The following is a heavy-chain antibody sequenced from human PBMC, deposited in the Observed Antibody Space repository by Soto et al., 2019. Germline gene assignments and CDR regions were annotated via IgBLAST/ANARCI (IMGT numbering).Heavy chain of an antibody. CDR1: GYTFTGYC. J-gene: IGHJ2*01. V-gene: IGHV1-46*01. Sequence: ASVKVRCKASGYTFTGYCMHWVRQAPGQGLEWMGIINPSGGSTSYAQKFQGRVTMTRDTSTSTVYMELSSLRSEDTAVYYCAMSPYGSSSDWYFDLWGRGTLVTVSS. CDR2: INPSGGST. D-gene: IGHD6-13*01. CDR3: AMSPYGSSSDWYFDL.